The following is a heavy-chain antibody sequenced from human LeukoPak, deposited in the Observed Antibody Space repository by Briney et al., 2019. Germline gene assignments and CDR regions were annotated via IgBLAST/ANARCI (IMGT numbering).Heavy chain of an antibody. CDR1: GDSINNYY. CDR3: ARTYCGGDCHFDY. CDR2: VYYSGST. J-gene: IGHJ4*02. Sequence: SETLSLTCTVSGDSINNYYWSWIRQPPGKGLEWIGYVYYSGSTNYNPSLKSRVTISVDTSKNQFSLKLNSVTAADAAVYYCARTYCGGDCHFDYWGQGTLVTVSS. V-gene: IGHV4-59*01. D-gene: IGHD2-21*02.